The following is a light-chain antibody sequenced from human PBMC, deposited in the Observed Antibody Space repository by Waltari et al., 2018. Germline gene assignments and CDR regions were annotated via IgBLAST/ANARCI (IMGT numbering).Light chain of an antibody. Sequence: SYELTQPPSLSVSPGQTARITCSGEALPNQYIFWYQQKSGQGPLLILYKDTARPSGIPERFSGSSSGTSATLAISEVQAEDEAVYYCQSGDTSGPYQAVFGGGTKLSVL. V-gene: IGLV3-25*03. CDR1: ALPNQY. J-gene: IGLJ2*01. CDR3: QSGDTSGPYQAV. CDR2: KDT.